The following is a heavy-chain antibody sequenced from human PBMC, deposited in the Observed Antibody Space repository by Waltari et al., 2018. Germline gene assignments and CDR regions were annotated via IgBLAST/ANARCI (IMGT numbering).Heavy chain of an antibody. CDR2: IWYDGSNK. J-gene: IGHJ3*02. CDR1: GFTFSSYG. CDR3: ARDHNDDAFDI. Sequence: QVQLVESGGGVVQPGRSLRLSCAASGFTFSSYGMHWVRQAPGKGLEWVAVIWYDGSNKDYADSVKGRFTISRDNSKNTLYLQMNSLRAEDTAVYYCARDHNDDAFDIWGQGTMVTVSS. D-gene: IGHD2-8*01. V-gene: IGHV3-33*01.